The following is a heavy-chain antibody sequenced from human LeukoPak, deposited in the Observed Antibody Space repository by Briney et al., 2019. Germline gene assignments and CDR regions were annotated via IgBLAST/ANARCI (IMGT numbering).Heavy chain of an antibody. V-gene: IGHV3-33*06. CDR3: AKGTAVADIYFDY. J-gene: IGHJ4*02. D-gene: IGHD6-19*01. Sequence: PGGSLRLSCAASGFTFSNYGMHWVRQAPGKGLEWVALIWYDGSNKYYTDSVKGRLTISRDNSKDTLFLQMNGLRAEDTAVYYCAKGTAVADIYFDYWGQGTLVTVSS. CDR1: GFTFSNYG. CDR2: IWYDGSNK.